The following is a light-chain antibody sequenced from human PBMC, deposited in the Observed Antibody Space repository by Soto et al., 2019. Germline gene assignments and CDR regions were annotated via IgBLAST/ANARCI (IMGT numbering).Light chain of an antibody. J-gene: IGKJ2*01. V-gene: IGKV3-11*01. CDR2: DAS. Sequence: EIVLTQSPATLSLSPGARANLSCRASQSVSSYLAWYQQKPGQAPRLLIYDASNRATGIPARFSGSGSGTDFTLTISSLEPEDFAVYYCQQRSNWPPTFGQGTKLEIK. CDR3: QQRSNWPPT. CDR1: QSVSSY.